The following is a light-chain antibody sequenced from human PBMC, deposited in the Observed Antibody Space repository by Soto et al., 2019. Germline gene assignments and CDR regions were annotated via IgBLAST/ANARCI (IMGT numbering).Light chain of an antibody. CDR1: QSISSW. Sequence: EIQMAQSPSTLSASVGDRVTITCRASQSISSWVAWYQQKPGKGPKLLIYKASHLESGVPSRFSGSGSGTEFTLTISSLQPGDFATYYCQHYNTYPWTFGHGTKVDIK. CDR2: KAS. J-gene: IGKJ1*01. CDR3: QHYNTYPWT. V-gene: IGKV1-5*03.